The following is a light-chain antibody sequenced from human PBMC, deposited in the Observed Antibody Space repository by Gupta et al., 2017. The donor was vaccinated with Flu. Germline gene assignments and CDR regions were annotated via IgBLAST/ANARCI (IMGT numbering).Light chain of an antibody. J-gene: IGKJ1*01. V-gene: IGKV2-28*01. CDR2: LGS. CDR3: RQALQTPRT. Sequence: DIVMTQSPLSLPVTPGEPASISCRSSQSLLHSNGYNYLDWYLQKPLQAPQLLIYLGSNRASGVPDRFSGSGSGTDFTLKMSRVEAEDVRVYYCRQALQTPRTFGQGTKVEI. CDR1: QSLLHSNGYNY.